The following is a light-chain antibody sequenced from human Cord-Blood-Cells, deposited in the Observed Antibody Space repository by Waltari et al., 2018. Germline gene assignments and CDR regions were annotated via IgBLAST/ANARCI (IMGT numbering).Light chain of an antibody. V-gene: IGLV2-14*01. CDR1: SSDVGGYNY. CDR2: DVS. Sequence: QSALTQPASVSGSPGQSITISCTGTSSDVGGYNYVSWYQQHPGTAPKLMIYDVSNRRSGVANRFSGSKSGNTVSLTISGLQAEDESDYYCSSYTSSSTFYVFGTGTKVTVL. CDR3: SSYTSSSTFYV. J-gene: IGLJ1*01.